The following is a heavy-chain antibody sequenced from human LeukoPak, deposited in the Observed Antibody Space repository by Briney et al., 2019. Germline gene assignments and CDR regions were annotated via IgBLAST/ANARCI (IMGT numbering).Heavy chain of an antibody. CDR1: EFTFSSYA. D-gene: IGHD2-15*01. CDR3: AKDGGFTLSSTSPKPFDC. V-gene: IGHV3-23*01. CDR2: ISGSAGIT. J-gene: IGHJ4*02. Sequence: GGSLRLSCAASEFTFSSYAMSWVRQAPGQGLQWVSAISGSAGITFYADSVKGRFTISRDNSKNTLYLQMNSLRAEDTAVYYRAKDGGFTLSSTSPKPFDCWGQGTLVTVSS.